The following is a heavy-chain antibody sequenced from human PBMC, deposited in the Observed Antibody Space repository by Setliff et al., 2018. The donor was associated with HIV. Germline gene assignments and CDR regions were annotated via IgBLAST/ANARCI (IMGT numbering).Heavy chain of an antibody. CDR2: INPHTGVT. Sequence: ASVKVSCKASGYTFTRYYIHWVRQAPGQGLEWMGNINPHTGVTKYAEKFQGRVTMTRDTSINTIYMELSRLRSDDAAVYYCARDLRDGFEEWFSTLDDGMDVWGQGTTVTSP. CDR3: ARDLRDGFEEWFSTLDDGMDV. J-gene: IGHJ6*02. V-gene: IGHV1-2*02. CDR1: GYTFTRYY. D-gene: IGHD3-3*01.